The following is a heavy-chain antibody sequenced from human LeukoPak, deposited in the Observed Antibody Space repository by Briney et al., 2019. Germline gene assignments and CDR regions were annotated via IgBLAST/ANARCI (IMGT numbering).Heavy chain of an antibody. J-gene: IGHJ6*02. CDR3: ARGGETSGWFYSGMDV. D-gene: IGHD6-19*01. CDR1: GYTFISYG. Sequence: ASVKVSCKASGYTFISYGITWVRQAPGQGLEWMGWISANNGNTNYAQKLQVRVTMTTDTSTSTAYMELRSLRSDDTAVYYCARGGETSGWFYSGMDVWGQGTTVTVSS. V-gene: IGHV1-18*01. CDR2: ISANNGNT.